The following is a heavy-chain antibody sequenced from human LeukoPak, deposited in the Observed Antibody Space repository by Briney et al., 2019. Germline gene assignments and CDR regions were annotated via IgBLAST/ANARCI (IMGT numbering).Heavy chain of an antibody. CDR1: GGTFSSYA. V-gene: IGHV1-2*02. Sequence: WASVKVSCKASGGTFSSYAISWVRQAPGQGLEWMGWINPNSGGTNYAQKFQGRITMTRDTSLSTAYMELSRLRSDDTAVYYCAKQISAGSYSIDYWGQGTLVTVSS. CDR2: INPNSGGT. CDR3: AKQISAGSYSIDY. J-gene: IGHJ4*02. D-gene: IGHD6-19*01.